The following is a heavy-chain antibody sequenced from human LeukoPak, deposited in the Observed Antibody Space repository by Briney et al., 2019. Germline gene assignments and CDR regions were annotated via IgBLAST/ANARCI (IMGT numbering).Heavy chain of an antibody. CDR3: AKDKDVVGPACQEL. CDR2: ISAYNGNT. J-gene: IGHJ4*02. Sequence: ASVKVSCKASGYTFTSYGISWVRQAPGQGLEWMGWISAYNGNTNYAQKFQGRVTMTRDTSISTAYMELSRLRSDDTAVYYCAKDKDVVGPACQELWGQGTLGTGPS. D-gene: IGHD2-2*01. V-gene: IGHV1-18*01. CDR1: GYTFTSYG.